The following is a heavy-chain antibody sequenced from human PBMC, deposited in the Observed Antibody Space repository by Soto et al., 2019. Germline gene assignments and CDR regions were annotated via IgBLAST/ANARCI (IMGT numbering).Heavy chain of an antibody. J-gene: IGHJ4*02. CDR3: TSSTLTTTEADY. V-gene: IGHV3-73*01. Sequence: GGSLRLSCAASGFTFSGSAMHWVRQASGKGLEWVGRIRSKANSYATAYAASVKGRFTISRDDSKNTAYLQMNSLKTEDTAVYYCTSSTLTTTEADYWGQGTLVTVSS. D-gene: IGHD4-17*01. CDR2: IRSKANSYAT. CDR1: GFTFSGSA.